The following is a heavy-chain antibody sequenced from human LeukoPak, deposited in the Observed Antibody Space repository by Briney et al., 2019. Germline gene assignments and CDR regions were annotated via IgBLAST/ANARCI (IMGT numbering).Heavy chain of an antibody. CDR1: GYSISSGYY. D-gene: IGHD5-12*01. CDR3: ARDHSGYDSRYFDY. V-gene: IGHV4-38-2*02. Sequence: SETLSLTCNVSGYSISSGYYWGWIRQPPGKGLQWIGTIYHSGSTYYNPSLKSRVTISVDTSKNQFSLKVNSVTAADTAVYYCARDHSGYDSRYFDYWGQGTLVTVSS. J-gene: IGHJ4*02. CDR2: IYHSGST.